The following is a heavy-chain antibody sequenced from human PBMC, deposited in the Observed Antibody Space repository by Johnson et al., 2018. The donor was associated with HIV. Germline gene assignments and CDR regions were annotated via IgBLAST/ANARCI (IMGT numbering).Heavy chain of an antibody. CDR1: GFTFSSYA. D-gene: IGHD2-15*01. V-gene: IGHV3-30-3*01. CDR2: ISYDGSNK. Sequence: QVQLVESGGGVVQPGRSLRLSCAASGFTFSSYAMHWVRQAPGKGLEWVAVISYDGSNKYYADSVKGRFPISRDNSKNTLYLQMNSLRAEDTAVYYCAREGRGAPHDAFDIWGQGTMVTVSS. CDR3: AREGRGAPHDAFDI. J-gene: IGHJ3*02.